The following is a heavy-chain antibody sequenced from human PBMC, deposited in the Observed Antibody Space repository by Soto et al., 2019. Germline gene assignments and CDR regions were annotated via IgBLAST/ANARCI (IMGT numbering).Heavy chain of an antibody. CDR2: ASKDGSNK. Sequence: QVQMVESGGGVVQSGQSVTLSCEVSGFIFSDYGLHWVRQAPGKGLEWVTAASKDGSNKRYADSVRGRFTISRDNSKNTLYLRMNDLRHEDTAVYYCAKGGSGLRLDHFDNWGQGTLVTVSS. CDR3: AKGGSGLRLDHFDN. CDR1: GFIFSDYG. D-gene: IGHD3-10*01. V-gene: IGHV3-30*18. J-gene: IGHJ4*02.